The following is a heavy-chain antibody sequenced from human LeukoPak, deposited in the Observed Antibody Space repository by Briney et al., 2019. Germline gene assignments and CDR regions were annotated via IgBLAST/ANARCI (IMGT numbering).Heavy chain of an antibody. V-gene: IGHV1-46*01. J-gene: IGHJ4*02. CDR3: ARDLIKPMATSLVY. CDR1: GYSFTAFY. Sequence: ASVKVSCKTSGYSFTAFYIHWVRQAPGQGLEWMGIINPSGGSTSYAQKFQGRVTMTRDTSTSTVYMELSSLRSEDTAVYYCARDLIKPMATSLVYWGQGTLVTVSS. D-gene: IGHD5-24*01. CDR2: INPSGGST.